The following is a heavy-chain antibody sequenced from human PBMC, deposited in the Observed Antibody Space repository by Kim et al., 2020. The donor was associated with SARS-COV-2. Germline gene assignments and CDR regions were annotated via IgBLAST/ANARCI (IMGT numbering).Heavy chain of an antibody. Sequence: YADSVKGRFTISRDNAKNSLYLQMNRLRAEDTAVYYCARDGYDYYYGMDVWGQGTTVTVSS. CDR3: ARDGYDYYYGMDV. J-gene: IGHJ6*02. V-gene: IGHV3-21*01.